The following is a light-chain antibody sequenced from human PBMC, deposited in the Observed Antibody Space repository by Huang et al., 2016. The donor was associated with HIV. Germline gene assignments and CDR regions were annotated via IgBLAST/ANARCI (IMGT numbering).Light chain of an antibody. CDR1: QNIDIY. J-gene: IGKJ2*01. Sequence: EIQMTQSPSSLSASVGDTVTITCRASQNIDIYLNWYQQRPGKAPKLLIYTASSLQTGVPSRFSGNGSGTEFTLTIDSLQPEGFATYYCLQSYSMFRTFGQGTKLDFK. V-gene: IGKV1-39*01. CDR2: TAS. CDR3: LQSYSMFRT.